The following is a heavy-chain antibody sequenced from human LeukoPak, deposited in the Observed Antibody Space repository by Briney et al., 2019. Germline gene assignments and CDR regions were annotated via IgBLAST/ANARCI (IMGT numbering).Heavy chain of an antibody. CDR2: ISGSGGRT. Sequence: GGSLRLSCAASGFTFSSYAMSWVRQAPGKGLEGVSDISGSGGRTYYADSVKGRLTISRDNSKNTLYLQMNSLRAEDTAVYYCANVGSGAIDIWGQGTMVTVSS. CDR1: GFTFSSYA. CDR3: ANVGSGAIDI. V-gene: IGHV3-23*01. D-gene: IGHD1-26*01. J-gene: IGHJ3*02.